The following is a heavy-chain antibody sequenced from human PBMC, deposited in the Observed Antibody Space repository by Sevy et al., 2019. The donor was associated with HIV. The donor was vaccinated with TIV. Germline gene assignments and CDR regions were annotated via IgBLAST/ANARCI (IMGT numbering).Heavy chain of an antibody. CDR2: VSHSGNT. CDR3: ARLRWDLVVVPGATPGCYFDS. V-gene: IGHV4-59*08. CDR1: GDSINTYY. Sequence: SETLSLTCTVSGDSINTYYWSWIRQPPGKGLEWIGYVSHSGNTNYNPSLKSRVSMSVDTSTNQFSLKVKSVTAAETAVYYWARLRWDLVVVPGATPGCYFDSWGQGTLVTVSS. J-gene: IGHJ4*02. D-gene: IGHD2-2*02.